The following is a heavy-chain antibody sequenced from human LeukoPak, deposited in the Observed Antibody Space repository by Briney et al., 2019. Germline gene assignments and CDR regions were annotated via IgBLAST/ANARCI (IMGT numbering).Heavy chain of an antibody. J-gene: IGHJ4*02. Sequence: ASVKVSCKASGYTFTGYYMHWVRQAPGQGLEWMGWINPNSGGTNYAQKFQGRVTMTRDTSISTAYMELSRLRSDDTAVYYCARDRRAVQPGVMSGFDYWGQGILVTVSS. D-gene: IGHD2-2*01. CDR2: INPNSGGT. CDR1: GYTFTGYY. CDR3: ARDRRAVQPGVMSGFDY. V-gene: IGHV1-2*02.